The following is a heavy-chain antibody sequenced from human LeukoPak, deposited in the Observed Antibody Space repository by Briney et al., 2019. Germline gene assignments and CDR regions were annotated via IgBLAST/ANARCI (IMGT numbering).Heavy chain of an antibody. D-gene: IGHD1-26*01. CDR1: GYTFTVYF. J-gene: IGHJ4*02. V-gene: IGHV1-2*06. Sequence: ASVTVSCKASGYTFTVYFIHWVRQAPGQGLEWMGRINPNSGATDYAQKFQGRVTMTRDTSISTAYMELSSLKSDDTAVYYCAKIGSSHDFDYWGQGTLITVSS. CDR3: AKIGSSHDFDY. CDR2: INPNSGAT.